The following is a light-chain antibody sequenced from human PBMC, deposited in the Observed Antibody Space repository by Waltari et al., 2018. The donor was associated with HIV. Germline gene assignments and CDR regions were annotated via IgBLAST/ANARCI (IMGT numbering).Light chain of an antibody. Sequence: AIRMTQSPSSFSASTGARVTITCPASQGISRYLAWYQQKPGKAPKLLIYAASTLQSGVPSRFSGSGSGTDFTLTISCLQSEDFSTYYCQQYYSYPLTFGGGTKVEIK. V-gene: IGKV1-8*01. J-gene: IGKJ4*01. CDR2: AAS. CDR3: QQYYSYPLT. CDR1: QGISRY.